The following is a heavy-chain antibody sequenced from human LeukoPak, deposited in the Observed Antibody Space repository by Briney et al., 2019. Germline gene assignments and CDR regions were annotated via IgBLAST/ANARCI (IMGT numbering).Heavy chain of an antibody. CDR2: IYYSGST. V-gene: IGHV4-59*08. CDR3: ARLGYFDSKFDY. Sequence: SETLSLTCTVSGGSISSYYWSWIRQPPGKGLEWIGDIYYSGSTNYNPSLKSRVTISVDTSKNQFSLKLRSVTAADTAVYYCARLGYFDSKFDYWGEKTLLTVSS. CDR1: GGSISSYY. D-gene: IGHD3-9*01. J-gene: IGHJ4*02.